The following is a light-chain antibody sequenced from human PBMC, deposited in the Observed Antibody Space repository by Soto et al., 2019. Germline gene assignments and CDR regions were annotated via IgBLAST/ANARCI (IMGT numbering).Light chain of an antibody. CDR3: CSYAGSSTYV. J-gene: IGLJ1*01. V-gene: IGLV1-44*01. Sequence: QSVLTQPPSTSGTPGQRVTISCSGSSSNIGSRSVNWYQHLPGSAPKLLIYSNNQRPSGVPERFSGSKSGTSASLAVSGLQSEDEADYYCCSYAGSSTYVFGTGTKLTVL. CDR2: SNN. CDR1: SSNIGSRS.